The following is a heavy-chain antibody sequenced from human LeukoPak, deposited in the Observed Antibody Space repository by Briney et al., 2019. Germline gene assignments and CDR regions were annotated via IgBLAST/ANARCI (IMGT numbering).Heavy chain of an antibody. Sequence: PSETLSLTCTVSGGSISSGGYYWRWIRQPPGKGLEWIGYIYHSGSTYYNPSLKSRVTISVDRSKNQFSLKLSSVTAADTAVYYCARAPATMIVVAIPGDYWGQGTLVTVSS. D-gene: IGHD3-22*01. CDR2: IYHSGST. CDR3: ARAPATMIVVAIPGDY. CDR1: GGSISSGGYY. V-gene: IGHV4-30-2*01. J-gene: IGHJ4*02.